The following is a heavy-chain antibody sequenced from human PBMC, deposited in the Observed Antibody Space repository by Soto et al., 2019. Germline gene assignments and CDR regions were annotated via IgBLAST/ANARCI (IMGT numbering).Heavy chain of an antibody. CDR3: ARYSSAWGL. D-gene: IGHD6-19*01. J-gene: IGHJ4*02. Sequence: PGGSLRLSCAASGFTFSTYLMSWVRQAPGKGLEWVANIKYDGSETYYVDSVKGRFTISRDNAKNSLYLQMNSLRGEDTAVYYWARYSSAWGLWGQGTLVTVSS. CDR1: GFTFSTYL. V-gene: IGHV3-7*01. CDR2: IKYDGSET.